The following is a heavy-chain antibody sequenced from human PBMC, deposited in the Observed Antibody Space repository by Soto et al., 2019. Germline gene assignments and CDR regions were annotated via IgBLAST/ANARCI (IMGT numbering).Heavy chain of an antibody. CDR3: AREGGSETLQPSYNWFDT. J-gene: IGHJ5*01. CDR2: INANNGGA. D-gene: IGHD6-25*01. V-gene: IGHV1-2*02. CDR1: GYTFTDYH. Sequence: ASVKVSCKASGYTFTDYHIHWVRQAPGQGLEFMGWINANNGGAGSAQQFQGRVTVTRDTSITTVYVELSNLRSDDTAVYYCAREGGSETLQPSYNWFDTWGHGTLVTVSS.